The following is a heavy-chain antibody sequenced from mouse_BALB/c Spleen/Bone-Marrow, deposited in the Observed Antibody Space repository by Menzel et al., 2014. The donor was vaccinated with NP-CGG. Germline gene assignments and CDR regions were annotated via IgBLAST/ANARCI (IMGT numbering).Heavy chain of an antibody. V-gene: IGHV3-1*02. CDR1: GYPITSGYG. CDR3: AREDRYEAYFPY. CDR2: IHYSGST. D-gene: IGHD2-14*01. J-gene: IGHJ3*01. Sequence: EVKLLESGPDLVKPSQSLSLTCTVTGYPITSGYGWHWIRQFPGNKLEWMAYIHYSGSTNYNPSLKGRISITRDTSKNQFFLQLNSVTTEDTATYYCAREDRYEAYFPYWGQGTLFTVSA.